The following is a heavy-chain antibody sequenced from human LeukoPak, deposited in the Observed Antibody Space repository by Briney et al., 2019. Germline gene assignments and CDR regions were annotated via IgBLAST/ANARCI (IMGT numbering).Heavy chain of an antibody. V-gene: IGHV3-33*01. D-gene: IGHD6-19*01. Sequence: PGRSLRLSCAASGFTFSSYGMHWVRQAPGKGLEWVAVIWYDGSNKYYADSVKGRFTISRDNSKNTLYLQMNSLRAEDTAVYYCARDRSSGWYGLGDWYFDLWGRGTLVTVSS. CDR2: IWYDGSNK. CDR3: ARDRSSGWYGLGDWYFDL. J-gene: IGHJ2*01. CDR1: GFTFSSYG.